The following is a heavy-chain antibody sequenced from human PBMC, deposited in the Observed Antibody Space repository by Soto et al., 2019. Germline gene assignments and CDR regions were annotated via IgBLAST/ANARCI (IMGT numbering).Heavy chain of an antibody. Sequence: QVQLVESGGGVVQPGGSLRLSCAASGFRFNNYAIDWVRQAPGKGLEWVAFISFDGRKQYYGDSVQGRFSISRDDSKNTVFLQMSSLRPEDTAVNYCAKTIGLRLGELAPDFWGQGTLVTVSS. CDR1: GFRFNNYA. CDR2: ISFDGRKQ. J-gene: IGHJ4*02. V-gene: IGHV3-30*18. CDR3: AKTIGLRLGELAPDF. D-gene: IGHD3-16*01.